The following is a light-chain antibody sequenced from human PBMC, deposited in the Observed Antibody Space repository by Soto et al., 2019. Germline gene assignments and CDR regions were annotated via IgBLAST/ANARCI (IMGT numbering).Light chain of an antibody. V-gene: IGKV1-12*01. CDR2: SAS. CDR3: QPANSFPRT. CDR1: QGFSTW. Sequence: DIQMTQSPSSVSASVGDRVTITCRASQGFSTWLAWYRRKPGRAPELLIYSASSLHSGVPSRFSGSGSGTDFTLTISNLQPEDFATYYCQPANSFPRTFGGGTEVEIK. J-gene: IGKJ4*01.